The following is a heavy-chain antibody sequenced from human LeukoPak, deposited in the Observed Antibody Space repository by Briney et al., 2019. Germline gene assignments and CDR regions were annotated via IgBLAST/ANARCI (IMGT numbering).Heavy chain of an antibody. V-gene: IGHV3-21*01. Sequence: GGSLRLSCVGSGFTFSSYSMNWVRQAPGKGLEWISSINSNSNYIYYADSVKGRFAISRDNSKNTLYLQMNSLRAEDTAVYYCARAEKIAVAGMGYYFDYWGQGTLVTVSS. CDR2: INSNSNYI. J-gene: IGHJ4*02. CDR3: ARAEKIAVAGMGYYFDY. D-gene: IGHD6-19*01. CDR1: GFTFSSYS.